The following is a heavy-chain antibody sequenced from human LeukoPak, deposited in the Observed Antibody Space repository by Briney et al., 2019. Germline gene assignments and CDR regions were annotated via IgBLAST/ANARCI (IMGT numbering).Heavy chain of an antibody. CDR3: ARVGESHYDRSGLDY. CDR2: ISSGSSTI. Sequence: GGSLRLSCAASGFTFSSYSMNWVRQAPGKGLEWVSYISSGSSTIYYADSVKGRCTISRDNAKNSLYLQMNSLRAEDTAVYYCARVGESHYDRSGLDYWGQGTLVTVSS. CDR1: GFTFSSYS. J-gene: IGHJ4*02. V-gene: IGHV3-48*04. D-gene: IGHD3-22*01.